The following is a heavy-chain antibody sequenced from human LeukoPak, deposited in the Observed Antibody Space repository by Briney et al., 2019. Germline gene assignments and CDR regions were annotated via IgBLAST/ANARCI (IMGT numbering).Heavy chain of an antibody. J-gene: IGHJ4*02. CDR1: GGSISSYY. V-gene: IGHV4-59*01. CDR2: IYYSGST. CDR3: ARVGSHAYRPGIGAHAKFDY. D-gene: IGHD6-13*01. Sequence: SETLSLTCTVSGGSISSYYWSWIRQPPGKGLEWIGYIYYSGSTNYNPSLKSRVTISVDTSKNQFSLKLSSVTAADTAVYYCARVGSHAYRPGIGAHAKFDYWGQATLVTVSS.